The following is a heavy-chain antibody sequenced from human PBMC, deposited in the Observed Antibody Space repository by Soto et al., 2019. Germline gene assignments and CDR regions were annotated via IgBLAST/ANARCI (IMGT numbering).Heavy chain of an antibody. V-gene: IGHV3-30*03. CDR2: ISGDGRIQ. CDR1: GFTFSTYG. J-gene: IGHJ4*02. D-gene: IGHD6-13*01. CDR3: AEGGYDRVGNDY. Sequence: QVQLAESGGGVVQPGMSLRLSCATSGFTFSTYGMHWIRQAPDTGLAWLAVISGDGRIQYYADSVKGRFTISSDNSKNTLYLEMNSFRSEDTAVYYCAEGGYDRVGNDYWGKGSLVTVDS.